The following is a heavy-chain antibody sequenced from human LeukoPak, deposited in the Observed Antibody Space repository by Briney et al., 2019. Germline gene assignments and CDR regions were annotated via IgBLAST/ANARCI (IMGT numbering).Heavy chain of an antibody. J-gene: IGHJ4*02. CDR3: AKDREGRGYNYGTYFDY. Sequence: GRSLRLSCAASGLTFSSFGMHWVRQAPGKGLEWLASISFDGSEIYYGDSVKGRFTISRDNSRNTLFLQMNNLRADDTAVYLCAKDREGRGYNYGTYFDYWGQGTLVTVSS. V-gene: IGHV3-30*18. D-gene: IGHD5-18*01. CDR2: ISFDGSEI. CDR1: GLTFSSFG.